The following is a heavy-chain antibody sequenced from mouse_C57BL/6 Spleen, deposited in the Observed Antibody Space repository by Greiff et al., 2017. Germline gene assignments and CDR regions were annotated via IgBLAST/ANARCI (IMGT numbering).Heavy chain of an antibody. J-gene: IGHJ3*01. CDR3: ARLGTGAWFAY. Sequence: VQLQQPGAELVKPGASVKLSCKASGYTFTSYWMQWVKQRPGQGLEWIGEIDPSDSYTNYNQKFKGKATLTVDTSSSTAYMQLSSLTSEDSAVYYCARLGTGAWFAYWGQGTLVTVSA. CDR1: GYTFTSYW. D-gene: IGHD3-3*01. CDR2: IDPSDSYT. V-gene: IGHV1-50*01.